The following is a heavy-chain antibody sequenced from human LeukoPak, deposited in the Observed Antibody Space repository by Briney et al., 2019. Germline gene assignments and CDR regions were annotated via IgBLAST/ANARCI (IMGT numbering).Heavy chain of an antibody. CDR2: IYYSGST. CDR1: GGSISSVCYY. Sequence: SETLSLTCTVSGGSISSVCYYWSWTREHPGKGLEGTGYIYYSGSTYYNSSVKCRVTVSVDTSKSQFSLKMSSVTAADPGVYYSARKYCGGGSGYGGFDPWGQGTLVTVSS. CDR3: ARKYCGGGSGYGGFDP. D-gene: IGHD2-15*01. V-gene: IGHV4-31*03. J-gene: IGHJ5*02.